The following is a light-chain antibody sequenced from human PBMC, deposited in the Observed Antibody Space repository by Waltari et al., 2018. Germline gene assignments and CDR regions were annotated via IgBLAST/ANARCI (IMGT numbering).Light chain of an antibody. V-gene: IGKV3-15*01. Sequence: DIVMTQSPATLSVSPGERATLSCRASQSVGTNLAWYQQRPGQAPRLLLYGASSRATGIPARFSGSGSGTDFTLTINSLQPEDFALYYCQQYHNWPPWAFCQGTKVEIK. J-gene: IGKJ1*01. CDR2: GAS. CDR1: QSVGTN. CDR3: QQYHNWPPWA.